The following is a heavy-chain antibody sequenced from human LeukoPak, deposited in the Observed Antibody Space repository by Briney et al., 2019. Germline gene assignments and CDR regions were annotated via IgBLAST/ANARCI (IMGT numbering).Heavy chain of an antibody. V-gene: IGHV3-33*01. J-gene: IGHJ4*02. CDR3: ARVVGSGWPPFDH. CDR1: GFTFSSYG. Sequence: GSLRLSCAASGFTFSSYGMHWARQAPGKGLEWVAVIWNDGTNKYYGDSVKGRFTISRDNSKNTVYLQMNSLRDEDTAVYYCARVVGSGWPPFDHWGQGTLVTVSS. CDR2: IWNDGTNK. D-gene: IGHD6-19*01.